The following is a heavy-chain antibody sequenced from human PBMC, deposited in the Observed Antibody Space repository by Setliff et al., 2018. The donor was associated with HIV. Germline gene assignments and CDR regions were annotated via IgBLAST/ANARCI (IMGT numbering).Heavy chain of an antibody. Sequence: GGSLRLSCGASGFTFRNYGLHWVRQAPGKGLEWVAGLSYDGSKIYYADSVKGRFTISRDNSKNTLNLQMNSLRAEDTAVYYCAKDRYFDYVWGSYYFDSWGQGTLVTVSS. CDR3: AKDRYFDYVWGSYYFDS. V-gene: IGHV3-30*18. CDR2: LSYDGSKI. J-gene: IGHJ4*02. D-gene: IGHD3-16*01. CDR1: GFTFRNYG.